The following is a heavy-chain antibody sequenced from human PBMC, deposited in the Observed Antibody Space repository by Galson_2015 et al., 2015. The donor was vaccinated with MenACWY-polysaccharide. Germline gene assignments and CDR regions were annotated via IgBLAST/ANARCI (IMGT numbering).Heavy chain of an antibody. CDR2: ISAYNGNT. J-gene: IGHJ6*03. Sequence: SVKISCKGSGYSFTSYGISWVRQAPGQGLEWMGWISAYNGNTNYAQKLQGRVTMTTDTSTSTAYMELRSLRSDDTAVYYCARDLSVFCSSTSCYTTYYYYMDVWGKGTTVTVSS. V-gene: IGHV1-18*01. D-gene: IGHD2-2*02. CDR1: GYSFTSYG. CDR3: ARDLSVFCSSTSCYTTYYYYMDV.